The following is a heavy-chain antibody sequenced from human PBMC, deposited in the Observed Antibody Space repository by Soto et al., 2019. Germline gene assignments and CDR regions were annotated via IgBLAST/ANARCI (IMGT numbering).Heavy chain of an antibody. CDR3: VSRKGVDIVATTTFHDY. CDR2: ISINGGST. V-gene: IGHV3-64D*06. D-gene: IGHD5-12*01. Sequence: GGSLRLSCSASGFTFSSYAMHWVRQAPGKGLEYVSSISINGGSTHYADSVKGRFTISRDNSKNTLYLQMSSLRAEDTAVYYCVSRKGVDIVATTTFHDYWGQGTLVTVSS. J-gene: IGHJ4*02. CDR1: GFTFSSYA.